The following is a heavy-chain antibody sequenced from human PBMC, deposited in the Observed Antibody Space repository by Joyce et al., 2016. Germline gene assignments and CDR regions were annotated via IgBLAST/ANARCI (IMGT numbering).Heavy chain of an antibody. Sequence: QVQLVQSGSELRKPGPSVKLSCKASGYSFSSYHLNWVRQAPGQGLEWMGWINTNTGNPAYAQGFTRRFVLSLDSSISTANLQISNLRVEDTAVYYCARLQEMANNGFDPWGQGTLVTVSS. CDR1: GYSFSSYH. CDR3: ARLQEMANNGFDP. V-gene: IGHV7-4-1*02. J-gene: IGHJ5*02. CDR2: INTNTGNP. D-gene: IGHD5-24*01.